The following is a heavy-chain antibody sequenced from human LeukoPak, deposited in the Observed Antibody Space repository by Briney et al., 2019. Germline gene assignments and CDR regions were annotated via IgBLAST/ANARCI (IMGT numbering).Heavy chain of an antibody. CDR3: ARDSPTITMIVEGVDY. V-gene: IGHV1-18*01. J-gene: IGHJ4*02. CDR1: GYTFTSYG. D-gene: IGHD3-22*01. Sequence: ASVKVSCKASGYTFTSYGISWVRQAPGQGLEWMGWISAYNGNTNYAQKLQGRVTMTTDTSTSTAYMELRSLRSDDTAVYYCARDSPTITMIVEGVDYWGQGTLVTVSS. CDR2: ISAYNGNT.